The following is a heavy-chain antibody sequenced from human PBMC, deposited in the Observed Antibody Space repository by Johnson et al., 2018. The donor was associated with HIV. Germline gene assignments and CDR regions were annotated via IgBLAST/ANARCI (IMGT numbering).Heavy chain of an antibody. V-gene: IGHV3-30-3*01. D-gene: IGHD3-10*01. Sequence: QEKLVESGGVVVQPGGSLRLSCAASGFTFDDYAMHWVRQAPGKGLEWVALISYDGSNKNYADSVKGRFTISRDNSTNKLYLQMNSLRAEDKAVYYCARDRFGSGRPNAFDLWGQGTLVTVSS. CDR1: GFTFDDYA. CDR2: ISYDGSNK. J-gene: IGHJ3*01. CDR3: ARDRFGSGRPNAFDL.